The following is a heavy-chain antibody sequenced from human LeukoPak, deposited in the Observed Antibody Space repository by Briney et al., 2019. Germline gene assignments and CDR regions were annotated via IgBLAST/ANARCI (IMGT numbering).Heavy chain of an antibody. Sequence: GGSLRLSCAASGFTSGSYWMHWVRQAPGKGPEWVSAISGSGGSTYYADSVKGRFTISRDNSKNTLYLQMNSLRAEDTAVYYCAKTRGYSGYDDEFDYWGQGTLVTVSS. J-gene: IGHJ4*02. D-gene: IGHD5-12*01. CDR2: ISGSGGST. CDR1: GFTSGSYW. V-gene: IGHV3-23*01. CDR3: AKTRGYSGYDDEFDY.